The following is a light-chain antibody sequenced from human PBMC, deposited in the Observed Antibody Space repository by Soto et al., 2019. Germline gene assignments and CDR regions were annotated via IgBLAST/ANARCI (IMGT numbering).Light chain of an antibody. Sequence: QSVLTQPPSASGTPGQRVTISCSGSSSNIGSYSVNWYQQLPGTAPKLLIYSSNQRPSGAPDRFSGFKSGTSASLAISGLQSEDEADYYCAAWDDSLNGVVFGGGTKLTVL. CDR1: SSNIGSYS. J-gene: IGLJ2*01. CDR3: AAWDDSLNGVV. V-gene: IGLV1-44*01. CDR2: SSN.